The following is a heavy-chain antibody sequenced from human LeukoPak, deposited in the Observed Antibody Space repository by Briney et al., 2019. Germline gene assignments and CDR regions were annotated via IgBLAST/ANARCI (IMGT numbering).Heavy chain of an antibody. Sequence: GGSLRLSCAASGFTFSSYSMSWVRQAPGKGLEWVSTISSSSSYIYYADSAKGRFTISRDNAKNSLYLQMNSLRAEDTAVYYCARSAETYYDFWSGYSPNYFDYWGQGTLVTVSS. V-gene: IGHV3-21*01. J-gene: IGHJ4*02. D-gene: IGHD3-3*01. CDR3: ARSAETYYDFWSGYSPNYFDY. CDR2: ISSSSSYI. CDR1: GFTFSSYS.